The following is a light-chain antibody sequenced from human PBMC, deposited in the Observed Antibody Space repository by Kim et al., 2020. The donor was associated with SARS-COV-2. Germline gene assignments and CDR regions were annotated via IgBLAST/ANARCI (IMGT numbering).Light chain of an antibody. J-gene: IGLJ3*02. CDR1: SRSTYS. V-gene: IGLV3-19*01. CDR3: NSRDSSDHWV. Sequence: SVALGHTVRIHRQGDSRSTYSARWYQQKAGQAPVFVMYGQKRPSGIPGRFSGSSSGTTASLTITGAQAEDEADYYCNSRDSSDHWVFGGGTKLTVL. CDR2: GQK.